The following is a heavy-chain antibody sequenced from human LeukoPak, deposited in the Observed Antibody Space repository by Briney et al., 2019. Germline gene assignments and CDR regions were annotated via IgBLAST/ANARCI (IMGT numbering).Heavy chain of an antibody. CDR3: AREAVWFGEYYFDY. D-gene: IGHD3-10*01. J-gene: IGHJ4*02. Sequence: PGGSLRLSCAASGFTVSSNYMSWVRQAPGKGLEWVSVIYSGGSTYYADSVKGRFTISRDNSKNTLYLQMNSLRAEDTAVYYCAREAVWFGEYYFDYWGQGTLVTVSS. CDR1: GFTVSSNY. V-gene: IGHV3-66*01. CDR2: IYSGGST.